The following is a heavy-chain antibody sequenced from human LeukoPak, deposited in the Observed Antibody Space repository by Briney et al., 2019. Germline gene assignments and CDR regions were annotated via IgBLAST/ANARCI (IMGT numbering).Heavy chain of an antibody. J-gene: IGHJ4*02. CDR1: RFTFDDHG. Sequence: PGGSLRLSCAPSRFTFDDHGMSWVRQVPGKGLEWVSGINWNGGSTGYADSVKGRFTISRDNAKNSLYLQMNSLRAEDTALYYCAAGDRNGWYFDYWGQGTLVTVSS. CDR2: INWNGGST. CDR3: AAGDRNGWYFDY. V-gene: IGHV3-20*04. D-gene: IGHD6-19*01.